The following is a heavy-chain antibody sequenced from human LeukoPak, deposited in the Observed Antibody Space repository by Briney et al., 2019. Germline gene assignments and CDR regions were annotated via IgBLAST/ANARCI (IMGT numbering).Heavy chain of an antibody. Sequence: GGSLRLSCAASGFTFSSYWMHWVRQAPGKGLLWVSRINSDGSSTSYADSVKGRFTISRDNAKNTLYLQMNSLRAEDTAVYYCEGSYKDGIDYWGQGTLVTVSS. J-gene: IGHJ4*02. D-gene: IGHD3-10*01. V-gene: IGHV3-74*01. CDR2: INSDGSST. CDR3: EGSYKDGIDY. CDR1: GFTFSSYW.